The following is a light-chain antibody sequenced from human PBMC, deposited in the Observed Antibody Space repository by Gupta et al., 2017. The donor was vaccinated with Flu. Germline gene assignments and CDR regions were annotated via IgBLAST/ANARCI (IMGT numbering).Light chain of an antibody. V-gene: IGKV3-15*01. CDR3: QQYDDWPRIT. Sequence: TLSVSPGEGSTLSCRASQSSVASNLAWYQQKPGRSPRLLIYHASTRATGIPARFSGSGSGTDFTLTISSLQSEDFGVYYCQQYDDWPRITFGQGTQLEIK. CDR1: QSSVASN. CDR2: HAS. J-gene: IGKJ5*01.